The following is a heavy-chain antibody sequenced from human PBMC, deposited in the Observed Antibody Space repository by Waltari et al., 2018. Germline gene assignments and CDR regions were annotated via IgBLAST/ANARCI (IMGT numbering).Heavy chain of an antibody. CDR1: GGSISSYY. CDR3: ARSVYGDFDY. D-gene: IGHD4-17*01. J-gene: IGHJ4*02. CDR2: ISYSGGT. Sequence: QVQLQESGPGLVKPSETLSLTCTVSGGSISSYYWSWIRQPAGKGLEWIGYISYSGGTKYNPSLQNRVTLSLDTSKNQFSLELDSVTAADTAVYYCARSVYGDFDYWGPGTLVTVSS. V-gene: IGHV4-59*01.